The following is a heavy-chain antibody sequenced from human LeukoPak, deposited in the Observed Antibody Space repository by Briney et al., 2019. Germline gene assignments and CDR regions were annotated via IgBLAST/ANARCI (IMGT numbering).Heavy chain of an antibody. CDR1: GFSFLHYG. CDR3: AKDGYCSGGSCYANFFDR. Sequence: GWSLRLSCAASGFSFLHYGMHWVRQAPGKGLEWVAFISSDGSKEYYADSVKGRFTISRDNSKNTLYLHVNSPRAEDTAVFFRAKDGYCSGGSCYANFFDRWGQGTLVTVSS. J-gene: IGHJ4*02. D-gene: IGHD2-15*01. V-gene: IGHV3-30*18. CDR2: ISSDGSKE.